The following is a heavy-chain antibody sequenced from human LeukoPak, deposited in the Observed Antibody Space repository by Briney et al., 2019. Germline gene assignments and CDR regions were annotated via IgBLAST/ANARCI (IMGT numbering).Heavy chain of an antibody. V-gene: IGHV1-2*02. J-gene: IGHJ4*02. CDR1: GYIFTDYY. D-gene: IGHD3-9*01. Sequence: ASVKVSCKASGYIFTDYYLHWVRQAPGQGLESLGWINPDSGDTNFAQDFQGRVSMTRDTSIGTAYLELSRLTSDDTAYYYCARGQYYKILTGSFQYWGQGTLVTVSS. CDR3: ARGQYYKILTGSFQY. CDR2: INPDSGDT.